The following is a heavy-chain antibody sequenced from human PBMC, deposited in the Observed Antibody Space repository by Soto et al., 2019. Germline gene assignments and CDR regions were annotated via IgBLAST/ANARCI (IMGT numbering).Heavy chain of an antibody. CDR3: ARGVSGWSPFDL. J-gene: IGHJ4*02. Sequence: QVPLVQSGAEVKKPGASVKVSCTASGYTFTDYYVHWVRQAPGQGLEWMGWINVNSGVTNLAQKFQDWVTLSRDTSVSTAYMELNSLKSDGTAVFFCARGVSGWSPFDLWGQGTLVTVSS. CDR1: GYTFTDYY. CDR2: INVNSGVT. D-gene: IGHD6-19*01. V-gene: IGHV1-2*04.